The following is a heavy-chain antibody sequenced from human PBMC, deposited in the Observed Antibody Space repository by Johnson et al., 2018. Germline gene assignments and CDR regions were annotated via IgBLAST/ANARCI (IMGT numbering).Heavy chain of an antibody. J-gene: IGHJ1*01. Sequence: VQLVESGGGLVKPGGSLRLSCAASGFTFSRYTLNWVRQAPGKGLEWVSSLSSNSAYIYYAASVKGRFTISRDNAKNSLDLQMNSLRAEDTAGYYCARDWEEMATITRYFQRWGQGTLVTVSS. V-gene: IGHV3-21*01. D-gene: IGHD5-24*01. CDR3: ARDWEEMATITRYFQR. CDR2: LSSNSAYI. CDR1: GFTFSRYT.